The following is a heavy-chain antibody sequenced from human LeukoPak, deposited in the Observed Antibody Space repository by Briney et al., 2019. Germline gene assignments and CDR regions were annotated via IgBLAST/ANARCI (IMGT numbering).Heavy chain of an antibody. CDR3: ARSSTYSPYYFDS. V-gene: IGHV5-51*01. D-gene: IGHD2-2*01. Sequence: RGESLKISCKASGYLFRKNWIGWVRQMPGKGLEWMGIIYPPDSDTRYGREFQGQVTISVDESINTAYLQWSSLKASDTAMYYCARSSTYSPYYFDSWGQRTLVTVSS. CDR2: IYPPDSDT. CDR1: GYLFRKNW. J-gene: IGHJ4*01.